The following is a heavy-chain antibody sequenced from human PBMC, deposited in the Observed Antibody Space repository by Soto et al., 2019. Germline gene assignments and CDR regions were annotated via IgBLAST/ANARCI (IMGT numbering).Heavy chain of an antibody. J-gene: IGHJ5*02. CDR3: AKGYCSGGSCPRAGDWFDP. CDR1: GFTFSSYG. CDR2: ISYDGSNK. D-gene: IGHD2-15*01. V-gene: IGHV3-30*18. Sequence: SLRLSCAASGFTFSSYGMHWVRQAPGKGLEWVAVISYDGSNKYYADSVKGRFTISRDNSKNTLYLQMNSLRAEDTAVYYCAKGYCSGGSCPRAGDWFDPWGQGXLVTVYS.